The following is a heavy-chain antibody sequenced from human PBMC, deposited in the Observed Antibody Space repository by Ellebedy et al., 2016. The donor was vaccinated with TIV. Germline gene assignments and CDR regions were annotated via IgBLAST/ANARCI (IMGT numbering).Heavy chain of an antibody. Sequence: MPGGSLRLSCAASGFTFNKAWMNWVRQSPGKGLEWIGYVTPSGSTNYNPSLKSRVTMSRDPSKNSFSLHLASVTATDTAIYYCAKIVSGGASFDPWGQGTLVTVSS. CDR1: GFTFNKAW. D-gene: IGHD3-16*01. V-gene: IGHV4-59*01. CDR2: VTPSGST. J-gene: IGHJ5*02. CDR3: AKIVSGGASFDP.